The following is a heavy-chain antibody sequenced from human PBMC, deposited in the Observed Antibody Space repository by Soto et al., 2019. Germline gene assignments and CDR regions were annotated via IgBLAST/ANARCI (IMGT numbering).Heavy chain of an antibody. D-gene: IGHD4-17*01. J-gene: IGHJ4*02. CDR3: ARAVTGGVDY. CDR1: GYTFTGYY. CDR2: INPNSGGT. V-gene: IGHV1-2*02. Sequence: QVQLVQSGAEVKKPGASVKVSCKASGYTFTGYYTHWVRQAPGQGLEWMGWINPNSGGTNSAQKFQGRVTMTRDTSISTAYMELSRLRSDDTAGYYCARAVTGGVDYWGQGTLVTVSS.